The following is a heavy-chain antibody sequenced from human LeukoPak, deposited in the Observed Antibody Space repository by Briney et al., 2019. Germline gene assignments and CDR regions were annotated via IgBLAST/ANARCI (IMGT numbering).Heavy chain of an antibody. Sequence: GGSLRLSCAASGFTFTNYGMHWVRQAPGKGLEWVAVVWFDATNKYYADSVQGRFTISRDNSKNTVYLQMNSLRAEDTAIYYCARDHVIKQAPPGYWGQGTLVTVSS. D-gene: IGHD3-10*01. CDR1: GFTFTNYG. CDR3: ARDHVIKQAPPGY. V-gene: IGHV3-33*01. J-gene: IGHJ4*02. CDR2: VWFDATNK.